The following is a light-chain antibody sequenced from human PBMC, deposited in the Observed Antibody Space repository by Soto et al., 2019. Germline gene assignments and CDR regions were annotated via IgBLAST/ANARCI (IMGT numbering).Light chain of an antibody. V-gene: IGLV2-23*02. CDR3: CSYVGSDIFYV. CDR1: SSDVGSYKF. Sequence: QSTLTQPASVSGSAGQSFTISCTGTSSDVGSYKFVSWYQQHPGKAPKLIIYEVSKRPSGVSSRFSGSKSGSTASLTISGLQAEDEADYYCCSYVGSDIFYVFGTGTKVTVL. J-gene: IGLJ1*01. CDR2: EVS.